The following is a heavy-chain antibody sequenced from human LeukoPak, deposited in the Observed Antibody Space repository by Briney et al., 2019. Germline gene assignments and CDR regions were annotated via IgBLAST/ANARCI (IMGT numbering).Heavy chain of an antibody. CDR1: GDSTNTYF. J-gene: IGHJ4*02. Sequence: PSQTLSLTCTISGDSTNTYFWSWIRQPPGKGLEWIGYIYYTGTTNYNPSLKSRVTISVDTSKNQFSLKVSSVTAADTGVYYCASKSTDHGELRFDYWGQGTLVTVSS. CDR2: IYYTGTT. V-gene: IGHV4-59*01. CDR3: ASKSTDHGELRFDY. D-gene: IGHD4-17*01.